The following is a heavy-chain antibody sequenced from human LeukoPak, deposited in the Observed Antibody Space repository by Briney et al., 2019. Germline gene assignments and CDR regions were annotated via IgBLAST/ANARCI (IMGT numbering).Heavy chain of an antibody. Sequence: SETLSLTCAVYGGSFSGYYWSWIRQPPGKGLEWIGEINHSGNTNYNPSLKSRVTISVDTSKNQFSLKLSSVTAAGTAVYYCARGEPWLVFHWGQGTLVTVSS. J-gene: IGHJ4*02. CDR2: INHSGNT. D-gene: IGHD6-19*01. CDR1: GGSFSGYY. CDR3: ARGEPWLVFH. V-gene: IGHV4-34*01.